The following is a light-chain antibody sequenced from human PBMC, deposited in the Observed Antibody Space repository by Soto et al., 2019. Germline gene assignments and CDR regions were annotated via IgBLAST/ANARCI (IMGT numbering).Light chain of an antibody. J-gene: IGLJ1*01. V-gene: IGLV2-14*01. CDR2: EGT. CDR3: SSYTSSSTV. CDR1: NSDVGNYNF. Sequence: QSALAQPASVSGSPGQSITISCTGTNSDVGNYNFVSWYQQHPGKAPKLMIYEGTNRASGVSNRFSGSKSGNAASLTISGLQAEDEADYYCSSYTSSSTVFGTGTKVTVL.